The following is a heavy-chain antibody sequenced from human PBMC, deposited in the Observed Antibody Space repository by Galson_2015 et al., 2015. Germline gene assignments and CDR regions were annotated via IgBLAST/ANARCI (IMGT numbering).Heavy chain of an antibody. CDR2: IIPIFGPA. CDR1: GDSFSSYA. V-gene: IGHV1-69*13. D-gene: IGHD3-22*01. Sequence: SVKVSCKASGDSFSSYAISWVRQAPGQGFEWLGGIIPIFGPANYAQKLQGRVTITADESTSTAYMELTGLRSEDTAVYFCATQFYYDSSGYNFRLDDWGQGTLVTVSS. CDR3: ATQFYYDSSGYNFRLDD. J-gene: IGHJ4*02.